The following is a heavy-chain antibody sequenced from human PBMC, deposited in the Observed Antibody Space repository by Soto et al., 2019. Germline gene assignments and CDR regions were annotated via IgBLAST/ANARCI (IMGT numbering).Heavy chain of an antibody. J-gene: IGHJ4*02. CDR3: ARGIAPYYFDY. Sequence: ASVKVSCKASGYTFTNSGIIWVRQAPGQGLEWLGWINTDNGNTNYAQHLQGRVTLTTDTSTSTAYMDLRSLRSDDTAVYYCARGIAPYYFDYWGQGTLVTVSS. CDR1: GYTFTNSG. D-gene: IGHD6-13*01. CDR2: INTDNGNT. V-gene: IGHV1-18*01.